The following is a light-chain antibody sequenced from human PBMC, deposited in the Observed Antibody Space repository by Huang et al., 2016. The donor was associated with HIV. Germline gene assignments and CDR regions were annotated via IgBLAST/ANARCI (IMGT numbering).Light chain of an antibody. V-gene: IGKV1-39*01. CDR2: AAS. Sequence: DIQMTQSPSSLSASVGDRVTITCRASQSISNYLNWYQQKPGKAPKLLSYAASSLQSGVPSRFSGSGSGTDFTLTISSLQPEDFATYYCQQSYSTPLTFDQGTKVEIK. CDR3: QQSYSTPLT. CDR1: QSISNY. J-gene: IGKJ1*01.